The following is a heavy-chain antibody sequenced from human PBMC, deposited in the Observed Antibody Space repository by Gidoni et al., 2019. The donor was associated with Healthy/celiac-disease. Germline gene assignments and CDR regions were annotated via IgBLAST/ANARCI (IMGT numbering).Heavy chain of an antibody. CDR2: IIPIFGTA. Sequence: QVQLVQSGAEVKNPGSSVKVYCKAYGGTFSSYAISWVRQAPGQGLEWMGGIIPIFGTATYAQKFQGRVTITADESTSTAYMELSSLRSEDTAVYYCARAHDYSNYGWFDPWGQGTLVTVSS. V-gene: IGHV1-69*01. J-gene: IGHJ5*02. D-gene: IGHD4-4*01. CDR1: GGTFSSYA. CDR3: ARAHDYSNYGWFDP.